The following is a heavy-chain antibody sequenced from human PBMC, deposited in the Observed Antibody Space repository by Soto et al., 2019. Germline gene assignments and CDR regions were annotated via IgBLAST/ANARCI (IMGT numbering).Heavy chain of an antibody. CDR1: GGSISSYY. V-gene: IGHV4-59*01. D-gene: IGHD1-1*01. CDR2: IYYSGST. CDR3: GSGRGTQYDYYDYYGMDV. Sequence: SETLSLTCTVSGGSISSYYWSWIRQPPGKGLEWIGYIYYSGSTNYNPSLKSRVTISVDTSKNQFSLKLSSVTAADTAVYYCGSGRGTQYDYYDYYGMDVWGQGTTVTVSS. J-gene: IGHJ6*02.